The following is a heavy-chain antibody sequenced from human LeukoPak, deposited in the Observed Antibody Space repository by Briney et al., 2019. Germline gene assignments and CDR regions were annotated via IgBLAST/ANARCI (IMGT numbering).Heavy chain of an antibody. V-gene: IGHV3-53*01. D-gene: IGHD3-10*01. J-gene: IGHJ4*02. Sequence: PGGSLRLSCAASGFTVSSNYMSWVRQAPGKGLEWVSVIYSGGSTYYADSVKGRFTISGDNSKNTLYLQMNTLRAEDTAVYYCARLTRQLSGSSNDYWGQGTLVTVSS. CDR1: GFTVSSNY. CDR2: IYSGGST. CDR3: ARLTRQLSGSSNDY.